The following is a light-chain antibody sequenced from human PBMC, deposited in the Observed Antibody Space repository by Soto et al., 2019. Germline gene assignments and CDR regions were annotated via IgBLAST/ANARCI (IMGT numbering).Light chain of an antibody. CDR1: ESISIS. CDR3: QQTYATPEIT. CDR2: GAS. Sequence: VTMSPASLSASIGDRVTITCRASESISISLNWYQLKPGKAPNLLMYGASYLKSGVPTRFSGSGSGTDFTLTISSLQPEDFATYYCQQTYATPEITFGQGTRLEIK. J-gene: IGKJ5*01. V-gene: IGKV1-39*01.